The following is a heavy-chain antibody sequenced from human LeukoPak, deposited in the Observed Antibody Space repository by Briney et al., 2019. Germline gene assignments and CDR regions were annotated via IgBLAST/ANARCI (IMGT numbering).Heavy chain of an antibody. J-gene: IGHJ4*02. CDR3: ARASRYCSSTSCLYSFDY. CDR1: GYTFTGYY. V-gene: IGHV1-2*02. CDR2: INPNSGGT. D-gene: IGHD2-2*01. Sequence: ASVKVSCKASGYTFTGYYMHWVRQAPGQGLEWMGWINPNSGGTNYAQKFQGRVTMTRDTSISTAYMELSRLRSDDTAVYYCARASRYCSSTSCLYSFDYWGQGTLVTLSS.